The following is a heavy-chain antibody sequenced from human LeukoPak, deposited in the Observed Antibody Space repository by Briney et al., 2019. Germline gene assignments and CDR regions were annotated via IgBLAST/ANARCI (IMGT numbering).Heavy chain of an antibody. V-gene: IGHV4-34*01. D-gene: IGHD3-10*01. Sequence: PSETLSLTCAVYGGSFSGYYWSWIRQPPGKGLEWIGEINHSGSTNYNPSLKSRVTISVGTSKNRFSLKLSSVTAADTAVYYCARGRRGSGKGFFDYWGQGTLVTVSS. J-gene: IGHJ4*02. CDR2: INHSGST. CDR3: ARGRRGSGKGFFDY. CDR1: GGSFSGYY.